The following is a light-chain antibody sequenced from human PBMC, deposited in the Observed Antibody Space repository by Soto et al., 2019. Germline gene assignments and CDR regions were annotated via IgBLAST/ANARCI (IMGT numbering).Light chain of an antibody. CDR2: DNN. CDR3: GTWDSSLSAPV. V-gene: IGLV1-51*01. J-gene: IGLJ2*01. CDR1: SSNIGNNY. Sequence: QSVLTQPPSVSAAPGQKVTISCSGSSSNIGNNYVSWYQQLPGTAPKLLIYDNNKRPSGIPDRFSGSKSGTSATLGITGLQTGDEADYYCGTWDSSLSAPVFGGGTKPPS.